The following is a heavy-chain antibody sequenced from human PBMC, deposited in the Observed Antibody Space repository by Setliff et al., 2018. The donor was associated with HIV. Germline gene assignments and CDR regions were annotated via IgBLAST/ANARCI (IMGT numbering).Heavy chain of an antibody. CDR2: IYSSGST. CDR3: ARVPTSSWYVTTQRTKEYFHH. J-gene: IGHJ1*01. CDR1: NVSINSYY. D-gene: IGHD6-13*01. V-gene: IGHV4-4*07. Sequence: SETLSLTCTVSNVSINSYYWSWIRQPAGRALEWIGRIYSSGSTNYNPSLKSRVKVSIDTSRNQFSLRLSSVTAADTAIYYCARVPTSSWYVTTQRTKEYFHHWGQGTLVTVSS.